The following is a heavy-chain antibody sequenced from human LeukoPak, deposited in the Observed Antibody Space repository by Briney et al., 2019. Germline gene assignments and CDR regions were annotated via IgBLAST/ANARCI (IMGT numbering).Heavy chain of an antibody. CDR2: IYHSGST. CDR3: ARVQLDGGMGWYFDY. J-gene: IGHJ4*02. V-gene: IGHV4-30-2*01. D-gene: IGHD6-13*01. Sequence: SETLSLTCTVSGGSISSGGYYWSWIRQPPGKGLEWIGYIYHSGSTYYNPSLKSRVTISVDRSKNQFSLKLSSVTAADTAVYYCARVQLDGGMGWYFDYWGQGTLVTVSS. CDR1: GGSISSGGYY.